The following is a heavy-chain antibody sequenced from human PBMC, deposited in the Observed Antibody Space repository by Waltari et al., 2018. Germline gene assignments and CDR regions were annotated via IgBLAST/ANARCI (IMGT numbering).Heavy chain of an antibody. D-gene: IGHD3-10*01. J-gene: IGHJ5*02. CDR1: GGSISSSNW. V-gene: IGHV4-4*02. Sequence: QVQLQESGPGLVKPSGTLSLTCAVSGGSISSSNWWSWVRQPPGKGLGWVGEIYHSGSTNYNPSLKSRVTISVDKSKNQFSLKLSSVTAADTAVYYCARGLRYYYGSGSYYNPLPYWFDPWGQGTLVTVSS. CDR3: ARGLRYYYGSGSYYNPLPYWFDP. CDR2: IYHSGST.